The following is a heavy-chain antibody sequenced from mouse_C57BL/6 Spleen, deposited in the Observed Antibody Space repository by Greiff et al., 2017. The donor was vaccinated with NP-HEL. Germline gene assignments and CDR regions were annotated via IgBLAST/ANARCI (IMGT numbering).Heavy chain of an antibody. V-gene: IGHV5-17*01. D-gene: IGHD1-1*01. CDR1: GFTFSDYG. J-gene: IGHJ4*01. Sequence: EVQGVESGGGLVKPGGSLKLSCAASGFTFSDYGMHWVRQAPEKGLEWVAYISSGSSTIYYADTVKGRFTISRDNAKNTLFLQMTSLRSEDTAMYYCARSPYYGSSYGDYAMDYWGQGTSVTVSS. CDR3: ARSPYYGSSYGDYAMDY. CDR2: ISSGSSTI.